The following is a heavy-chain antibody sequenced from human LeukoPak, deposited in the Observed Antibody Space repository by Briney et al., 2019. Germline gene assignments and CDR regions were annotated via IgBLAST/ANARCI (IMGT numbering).Heavy chain of an antibody. D-gene: IGHD2-2*01. CDR2: MYYNGNT. CDR1: GGSISGYY. J-gene: IGHJ4*01. CDR3: ARGPTYQPIDY. Sequence: SETLSLTCTVSGGSISGYYWTWIRQPPGKGLEWIGYMYYNGNTNYNPSLKSRVTISVDPSKNQFSLKLTSVTTADTAVYYCARGPTYQPIDYWGQEPWSPSPQ. V-gene: IGHV4-59*12.